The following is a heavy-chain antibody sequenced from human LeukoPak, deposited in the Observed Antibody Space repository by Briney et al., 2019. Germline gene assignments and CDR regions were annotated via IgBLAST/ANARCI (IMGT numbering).Heavy chain of an antibody. V-gene: IGHV3-21*01. Sequence: ETLSLTCTVSGGSISSSSYYWGWIRQPPGKGLEWVSSISSSSSYIYYADSVKGRFTISRDNAKNSLYLQMNSLRAEDTAVYYCARVLQWLGTSFDYWGQGTLVTVSS. CDR2: ISSSSSYI. CDR3: ARVLQWLGTSFDY. D-gene: IGHD6-19*01. CDR1: GGSISSSS. J-gene: IGHJ4*02.